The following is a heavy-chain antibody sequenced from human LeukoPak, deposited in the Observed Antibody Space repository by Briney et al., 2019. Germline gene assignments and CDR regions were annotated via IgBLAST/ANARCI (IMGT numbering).Heavy chain of an antibody. D-gene: IGHD2-2*01. CDR1: GYTFSSYD. J-gene: IGHJ4*02. CDR3: ARGPPESTNSDY. Sequence: ASVKVSCTASGYTFSSYDINWVRQATGQGLEWLGWMNPNTTNTGYAQNFQGRVTMTSDTPMNTAYMELRSLTPEDTGVYYCARGPPESTNSDYWGQGTLVIVSS. CDR2: MNPNTTNT. V-gene: IGHV1-8*01.